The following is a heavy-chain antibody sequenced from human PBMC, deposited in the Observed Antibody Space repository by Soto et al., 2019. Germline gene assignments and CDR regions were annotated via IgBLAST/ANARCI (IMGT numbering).Heavy chain of an antibody. CDR3: ARDQYYYDSSGYYFDAFDI. V-gene: IGHV3-11*01. J-gene: IGHJ3*02. CDR2: ISSSGSTI. Sequence: GGSLRLSCAASGFTFSDYYMSWIRQAPGKGLEWVSYISSSGSTIYCADSVKGRFTISRDNAKNSLYLQMNSLRAEDTAVYYCARDQYYYDSSGYYFDAFDIWGQGTMVTVSS. D-gene: IGHD3-22*01. CDR1: GFTFSDYY.